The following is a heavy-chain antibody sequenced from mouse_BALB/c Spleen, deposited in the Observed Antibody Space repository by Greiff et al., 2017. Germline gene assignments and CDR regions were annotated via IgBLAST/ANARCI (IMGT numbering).Heavy chain of an antibody. J-gene: IGHJ2*01. Sequence: EVQRVESGGDLVKPGGSLKLSCAASGFTFSSYGMSWVRQTPDKRLEWVATISSGGSYTYYPDSVKGRFTISRDNAKNTLYLQMSSLKSEDTAMYYCARGPFPRPSYFDYWGQGTTLTVSS. CDR3: ARGPFPRPSYFDY. V-gene: IGHV5-6*01. CDR1: GFTFSSYG. CDR2: ISSGGSYT.